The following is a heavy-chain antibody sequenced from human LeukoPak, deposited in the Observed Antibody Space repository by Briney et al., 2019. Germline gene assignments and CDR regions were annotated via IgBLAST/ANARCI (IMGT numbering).Heavy chain of an antibody. Sequence: PSETLFLTCTVSGGSISSYYWGWIRQPPGKGLEWIAYLFYSGSTDYNPSLESRVTISVDTSKNQFSLKLRSVTAADTAVYYCATVAVIRGVTYFDYWGQGTLVTVSS. CDR1: GGSISSYY. CDR3: ATVAVIRGVTYFDY. V-gene: IGHV4-59*01. D-gene: IGHD3-10*01. CDR2: LFYSGST. J-gene: IGHJ4*02.